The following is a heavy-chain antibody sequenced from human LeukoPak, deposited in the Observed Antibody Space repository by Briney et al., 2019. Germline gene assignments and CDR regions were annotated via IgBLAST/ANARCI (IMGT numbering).Heavy chain of an antibody. J-gene: IGHJ4*02. D-gene: IGHD1-26*01. CDR2: INGDESST. CDR3: ARGAKWAYYFDY. Sequence: GGSLRLSCAASAFTFDTYWMHWVRQVPGRGLEWVSRINGDESSTNYADSVKGRFTISRDNAKDTLYLHMNSLTAEDTAVYYCARGAKWAYYFDYWGQGTLVTVSS. CDR1: AFTFDTYW. V-gene: IGHV3-74*01.